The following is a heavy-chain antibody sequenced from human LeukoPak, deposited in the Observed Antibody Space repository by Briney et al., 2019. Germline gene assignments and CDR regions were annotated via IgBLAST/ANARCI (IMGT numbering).Heavy chain of an antibody. Sequence: GASVKVSCKASGYTFTSYGISWVRQAPGQGLEWMGWISAYNGNTNYAQKLQGRVTMTTDTSTSTAYMELRSLRSDDTAVYYCARVYCSSTSCLEADYWAREPWSPSPQ. V-gene: IGHV1-18*04. CDR2: ISAYNGNT. CDR3: ARVYCSSTSCLEADY. CDR1: GYTFTSYG. J-gene: IGHJ4*02. D-gene: IGHD2-2*01.